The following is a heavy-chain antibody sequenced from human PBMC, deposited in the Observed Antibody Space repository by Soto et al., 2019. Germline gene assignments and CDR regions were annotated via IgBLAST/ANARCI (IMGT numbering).Heavy chain of an antibody. CDR2: ISGDGGYT. CDR1: GFTFSSYA. V-gene: IGHV3-23*01. D-gene: IGHD6-19*01. Sequence: EVQLLESGGDLVQPGGSLRLSCAASGFTFSSYAMSWVRQAPGKGLEWVSAISGDGGYTFYADSARGRFTISRDNSKNTLDLQMNSLRAEDTAVCYCAKGDGNSGCSHWGQGTLVTVSS. J-gene: IGHJ4*02. CDR3: AKGDGNSGCSH.